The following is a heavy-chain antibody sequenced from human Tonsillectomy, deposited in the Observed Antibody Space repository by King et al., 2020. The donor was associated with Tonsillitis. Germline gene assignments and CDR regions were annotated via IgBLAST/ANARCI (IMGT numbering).Heavy chain of an antibody. Sequence: QLQESGPGLVKPSETLSLTCTVSGGSISSYYWSWIRQPPGKGLEWIGYIYCSGSTNYNPSLKSRITISIDTSKKQFSLRLSSVTAADTAVYYCARLGRYESGVVVATPGGYGMDVWGQGTTVTVSS. D-gene: IGHD2-15*01. V-gene: IGHV4-59*08. CDR2: IYCSGST. J-gene: IGHJ6*02. CDR1: GGSISSYY. CDR3: ARLGRYESGVVVATPGGYGMDV.